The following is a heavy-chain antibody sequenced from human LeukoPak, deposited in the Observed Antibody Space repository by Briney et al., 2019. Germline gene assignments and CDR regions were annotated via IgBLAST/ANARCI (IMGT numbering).Heavy chain of an antibody. CDR1: GFTFSDYW. CDR3: AKASEPGIAAAGFDY. CDR2: ISGSGGST. Sequence: GGSLRLSCAASGFTFSDYWMSWVRQAPGKGLEWVSAISGSGGSTYYADSVKGRFTISRDNSKNTLYLQMNSLRAEDTAVYYCAKASEPGIAAAGFDYWGQGTLVTVSS. V-gene: IGHV3-23*01. D-gene: IGHD6-13*01. J-gene: IGHJ4*02.